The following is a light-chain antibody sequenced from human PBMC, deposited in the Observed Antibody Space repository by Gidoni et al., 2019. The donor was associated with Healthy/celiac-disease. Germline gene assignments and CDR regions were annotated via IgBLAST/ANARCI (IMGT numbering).Light chain of an antibody. J-gene: IGLJ2*01. CDR1: SSNIGKNY. CDR3: GTWDSSLSGVV. CDR2: DNN. Sequence: QSVLTQPPSVYAAPGQKVTISCSGSSSNIGKNYESWYQQLPGTAPKLHIYDNNKRPSGIPDRFSGSKSGTSATLGITGLQTGDEADYYCGTWDSSLSGVVFGGGTKLTVL. V-gene: IGLV1-51*01.